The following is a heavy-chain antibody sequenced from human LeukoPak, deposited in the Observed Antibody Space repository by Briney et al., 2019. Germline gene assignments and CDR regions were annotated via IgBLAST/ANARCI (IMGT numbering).Heavy chain of an antibody. Sequence: EASVKVSCKASGYTFTSYGISWVRQAPGQRLEWMGWISAYNGNTNYAQKLQGRVTMTTDTSTSTAYMELRSLRSDDTAVYYCARGSNYYYDSSGYSYYFDYWGQGTLVTVSS. CDR1: GYTFTSYG. CDR2: ISAYNGNT. J-gene: IGHJ4*02. D-gene: IGHD3-22*01. CDR3: ARGSNYYYDSSGYSYYFDY. V-gene: IGHV1-18*01.